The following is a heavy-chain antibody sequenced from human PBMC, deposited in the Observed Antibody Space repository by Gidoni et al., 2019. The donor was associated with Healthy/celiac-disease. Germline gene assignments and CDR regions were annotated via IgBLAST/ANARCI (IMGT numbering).Heavy chain of an antibody. Sequence: EVQLVESGGGLVQPGGSLRLSCAASGFTFSSYDMHWVRQATGKGLECVSAIGTAGDTYYPGSVKGRFTISRENAKNSLYLQMNSLRAGDTAVYYCARGDSSGDAFDIWGQGTMVTVSS. J-gene: IGHJ3*02. CDR1: GFTFSSYD. D-gene: IGHD3-22*01. V-gene: IGHV3-13*01. CDR2: IGTAGDT. CDR3: ARGDSSGDAFDI.